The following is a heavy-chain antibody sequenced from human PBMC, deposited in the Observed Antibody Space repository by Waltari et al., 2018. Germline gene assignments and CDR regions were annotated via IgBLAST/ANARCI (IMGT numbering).Heavy chain of an antibody. V-gene: IGHV4-59*01. D-gene: IGHD3-3*01. CDR3: GRSYDFWSGYPLDY. J-gene: IGHJ4*02. CDR1: GDSINNYY. Sequence: QVQLQESGPGLVKPSETLSLTCAVSGDSINNYYWNWIRQPPGKELEWIGYIAYNGTTNYNPSLKSRVTISVDTSKTKFSLKLTSVTAADTAVYYCGRSYDFWSGYPLDYWGPGSLVTVSS. CDR2: IAYNGTT.